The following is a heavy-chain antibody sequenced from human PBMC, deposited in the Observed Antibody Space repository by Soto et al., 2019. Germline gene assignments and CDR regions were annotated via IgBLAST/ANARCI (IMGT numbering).Heavy chain of an antibody. CDR1: GDSVSSNSAA. V-gene: IGHV6-1*01. D-gene: IGHD1-26*01. CDR2: TYYRSKWYN. Sequence: SQTLSLTCAISGDSVSSNSAAWNWIRQSPSRGLKWLGRTYYRSKWYNDYAVSVKGRITINPDTSKNHFSLQLNSVTPEDTAVYYCARDLGGSYLKILDYWGQGTLVTFSS. J-gene: IGHJ4*02. CDR3: ARDLGGSYLKILDY.